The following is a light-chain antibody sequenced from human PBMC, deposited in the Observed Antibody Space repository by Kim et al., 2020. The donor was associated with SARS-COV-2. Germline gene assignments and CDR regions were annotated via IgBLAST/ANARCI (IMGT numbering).Light chain of an antibody. CDR2: AAS. Sequence: VALTQSPATLSALPGERVTLSCRASHGVYSNLAWYQQKPGQAPRLLIYAASTRATGVPGRFSGSGSGTEFTLTISSLQSEDFAIYHCQQYNNWPPLTFGGGTKVDIK. J-gene: IGKJ4*01. CDR1: HGVYSN. CDR3: QQYNNWPPLT. V-gene: IGKV3-15*01.